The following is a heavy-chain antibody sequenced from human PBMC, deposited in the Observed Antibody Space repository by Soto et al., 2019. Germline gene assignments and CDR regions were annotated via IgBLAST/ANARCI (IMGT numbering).Heavy chain of an antibody. CDR2: VSYDGAHK. D-gene: IGHD2-15*01. J-gene: IGHJ4*02. Sequence: QVQLVESGGGVLQPGRSLRLSCAASGFTFTNYAMYWVRQATGKGLVWMGYVSYDGAHKFYADSVKGRFTISRDNSKNTLFLQMNSLRAEDTAVYYCAREGEYCSGGSCTYFAYWGQGTLVTVSS. CDR3: AREGEYCSGGSCTYFAY. CDR1: GFTFTNYA. V-gene: IGHV3-30-3*01.